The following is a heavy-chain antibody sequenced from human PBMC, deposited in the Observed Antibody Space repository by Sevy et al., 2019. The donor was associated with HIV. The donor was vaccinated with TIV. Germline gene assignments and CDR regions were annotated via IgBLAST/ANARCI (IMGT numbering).Heavy chain of an antibody. Sequence: GGSLRLSCAASGFTFSDYAIHWVRQAPGKGLEWLAVISYHGRNQFYADSVRGRFTISRDDSKNAVYLQMNSLRPDDTAVYYCARKQFVLPFDYWGQGTLVTVSS. V-gene: IGHV3-30*04. J-gene: IGHJ4*02. CDR2: ISYHGRNQ. CDR1: GFTFSDYA. CDR3: ARKQFVLPFDY. D-gene: IGHD6-6*01.